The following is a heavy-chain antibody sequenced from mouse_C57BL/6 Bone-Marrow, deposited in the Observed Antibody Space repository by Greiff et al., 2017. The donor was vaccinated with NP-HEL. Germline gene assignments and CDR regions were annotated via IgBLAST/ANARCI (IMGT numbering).Heavy chain of an antibody. D-gene: IGHD2-1*01. J-gene: IGHJ4*01. V-gene: IGHV14-2*01. Sequence: EVQGVESGAELVKPGASVKLSCTASGFNIKDYYMHWVKQRTEQGLEWIGRIDPEDGETKYAPKFQGKATITADTSSNTAYLQLSSLTSEDTAVYYCASNHYYGNYLYYAMDYWGQGTSVTVSS. CDR3: ASNHYYGNYLYYAMDY. CDR1: GFNIKDYY. CDR2: IDPEDGET.